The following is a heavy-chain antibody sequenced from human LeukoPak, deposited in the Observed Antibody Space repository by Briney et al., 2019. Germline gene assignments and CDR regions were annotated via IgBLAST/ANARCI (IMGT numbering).Heavy chain of an antibody. CDR2: ISWSSGTI. J-gene: IGHJ4*02. V-gene: IGHV3-9*01. CDR1: GFTFVDYA. D-gene: IGHD6-13*01. Sequence: GGSLRLSCAASGFTFVDYAMHWVRQAPGKGLEWVSGISWSSGTIAYADSVKGRFTISRDNAKNSLYLQMNGLRSEDTALYYCASTHYSSSWYRIDYWGQGTLVTVSS. CDR3: ASTHYSSSWYRIDY.